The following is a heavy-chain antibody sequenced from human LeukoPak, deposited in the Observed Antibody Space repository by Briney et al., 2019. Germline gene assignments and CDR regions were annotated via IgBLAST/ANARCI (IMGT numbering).Heavy chain of an antibody. J-gene: IGHJ4*02. CDR2: ISGSTI. D-gene: IGHD3-9*01. V-gene: IGHV3-48*02. CDR1: GFTFSTYS. Sequence: GGSLRLSCAASGFTFSTYSMNWVRQAPGKGLEWVSYISGSTIFYAYSVKGRFTISRDNAKNSLYLQMNSLRDEDTAIYYCARDRDWAFDYWGQGTLVTVSS. CDR3: ARDRDWAFDY.